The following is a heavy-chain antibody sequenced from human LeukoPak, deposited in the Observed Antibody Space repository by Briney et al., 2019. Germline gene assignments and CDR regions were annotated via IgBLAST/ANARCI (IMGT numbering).Heavy chain of an antibody. CDR2: INSDGSST. CDR3: GRDFVNDAKARFDC. J-gene: IGHJ4*02. D-gene: IGHD4/OR15-4a*01. Sequence: GGPLRLSCAASGFTFSSYRMYWVRQAPGKGLAWVSRINSDGSSTTYADSVKGRFTISRDNSKNTLYLQMNSLRAEDTAIYYCGRDFVNDAKARFDCWGQGTLVTVSS. V-gene: IGHV3-74*01. CDR1: GFTFSSYR.